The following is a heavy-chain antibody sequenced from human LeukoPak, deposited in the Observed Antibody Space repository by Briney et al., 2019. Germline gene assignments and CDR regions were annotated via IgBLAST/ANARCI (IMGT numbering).Heavy chain of an antibody. CDR2: ISSSGSTI. J-gene: IGHJ4*02. CDR1: GFTFSDYY. V-gene: IGHV3-11*04. CDR3: ARDGVTYSSDWYTEFDY. D-gene: IGHD6-19*01. Sequence: GGSLRLSCAASGFTFSDYYMSWIRQAPGKGLEWVSYISSSGSTIYYADSVKGRFTISRDNAKNSLYLQMNSLRAEDTAVYYCARDGVTYSSDWYTEFDYWGQGTLVTVSS.